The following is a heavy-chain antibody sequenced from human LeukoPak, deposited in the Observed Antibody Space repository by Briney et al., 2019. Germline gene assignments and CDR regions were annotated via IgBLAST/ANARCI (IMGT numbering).Heavy chain of an antibody. D-gene: IGHD5-18*01. CDR2: ISGSGGHI. V-gene: IGHV3-23*01. Sequence: QTGGSLRLSCAASGFTFNRFWMHWVRQAPGKGLVWVSAISGSGGHIYYADPVKGRFTSSRDNSKSTLFLQMNNLRAEDTAIYYCAKNRGTGMAFYDYWGQGTQVTVSS. CDR3: AKNRGTGMAFYDY. CDR1: GFTFNRFW. J-gene: IGHJ4*02.